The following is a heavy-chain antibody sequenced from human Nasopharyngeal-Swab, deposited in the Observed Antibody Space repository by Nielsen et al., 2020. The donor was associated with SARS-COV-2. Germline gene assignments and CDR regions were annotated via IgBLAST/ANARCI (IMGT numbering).Heavy chain of an antibody. D-gene: IGHD5-24*01. V-gene: IGHV3-21*01. Sequence: GGPMRPSCAASGFTFSSYSMNWARQAPGKGLEGVSSISSSSSYIYYADSVKGRFTISRDNAKNSLYLQMNSLRAEDTAVYYCARAGRMATVDYWGQGTLVTVSS. CDR3: ARAGRMATVDY. CDR2: ISSSSSYI. CDR1: GFTFSSYS. J-gene: IGHJ4*02.